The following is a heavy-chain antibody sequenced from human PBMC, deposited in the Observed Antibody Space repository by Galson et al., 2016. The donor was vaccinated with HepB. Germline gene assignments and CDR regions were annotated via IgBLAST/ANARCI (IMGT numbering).Heavy chain of an antibody. CDR2: ISTYNGNT. CDR3: SRVPVPYYYDSSGPFDY. V-gene: IGHV1-18*04. J-gene: IGHJ4*02. CDR1: GYSFTAYG. D-gene: IGHD3-22*01. Sequence: SVKVSCKASGYSFTAYGISWVRQAPGQGLEWMGWISTYNGNTMSAPRLQGRVNMTTDTSTTTAYMELRRLRPYDTAVYYCSRVPVPYYYDSSGPFDYWGQGTLVTVSS.